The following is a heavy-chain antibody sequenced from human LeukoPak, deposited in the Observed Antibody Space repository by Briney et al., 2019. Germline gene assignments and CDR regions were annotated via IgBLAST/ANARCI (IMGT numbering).Heavy chain of an antibody. V-gene: IGHV3-7*04. Sequence: GGSLRLSCAVSGITFSRYWMSWVRQAPGKGPEWVANIKYDGSEKFYVDSVRGRFTISRDNAKYSLYLQMDSLRAEDTAVYYCAKDYYDSSGYYYWGQGTLVTVSS. CDR3: AKDYYDSSGYYY. CDR2: IKYDGSEK. CDR1: GITFSRYW. D-gene: IGHD3-22*01. J-gene: IGHJ4*02.